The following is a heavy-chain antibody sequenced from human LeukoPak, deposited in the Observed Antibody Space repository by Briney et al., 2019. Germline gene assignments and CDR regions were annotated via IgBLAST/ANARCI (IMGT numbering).Heavy chain of an antibody. J-gene: IGHJ4*02. V-gene: IGHV1-2*02. CDR2: ISCNSGGT. D-gene: IGHD2/OR15-2a*01. CDR3: VRQISSY. CDR1: GYTFTDYY. Sequence: GASVKVSCKASGYTFTDYYIHWVRQAPGQRLEWMGWISCNSGGTNYAQKFQGRVTMTRDTSISTAYIELSRLTSDGTAVYYCVRQISSYWGQGTLVTVSS.